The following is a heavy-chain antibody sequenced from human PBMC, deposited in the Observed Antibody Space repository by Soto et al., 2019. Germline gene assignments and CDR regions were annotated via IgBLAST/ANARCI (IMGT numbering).Heavy chain of an antibody. CDR2: ISGSGGST. V-gene: IGHV3-23*01. J-gene: IGHJ3*02. Sequence: PGGSLRLSCAASGFTFSSYAMSWVRQAPGKGLEWVSAISGSGGSTYYADSVKGRFTISRDNSKNTLYLQMNSLRAEDTAVYYCAKDEHYYGSGSYYDAFDIWGQGTMVTVSS. CDR3: AKDEHYYGSGSYYDAFDI. CDR1: GFTFSSYA. D-gene: IGHD3-10*01.